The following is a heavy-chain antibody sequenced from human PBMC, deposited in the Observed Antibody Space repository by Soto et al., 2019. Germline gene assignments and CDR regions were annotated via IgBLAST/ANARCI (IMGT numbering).Heavy chain of an antibody. CDR2: ISGSGDST. Sequence: EVQLLDSGGGLVQPGASLRHSCAASGFTFRSYAMNWVRQAPGKGLEWVSVISGSGDSTYYADSVKGRFTISRDNSKNTLYLQMNSLRTEDTAVYYCARRGPGTYFDYWGQGTLVTVSS. CDR3: ARRGPGTYFDY. V-gene: IGHV3-23*01. CDR1: GFTFRSYA. J-gene: IGHJ4*02. D-gene: IGHD6-13*01.